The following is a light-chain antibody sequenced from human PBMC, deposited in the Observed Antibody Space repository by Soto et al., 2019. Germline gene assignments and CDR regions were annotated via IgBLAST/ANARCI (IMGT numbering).Light chain of an antibody. V-gene: IGKV1-5*03. CDR1: QTVGTW. CDR3: QQYCSFPWT. CDR2: KAS. Sequence: DIEMTQSPSTLSASVGDTVTITCRASQTVGTWLAWYQQKPAEAPKLLIYKASTLEGGVPSRFSGRGSVTDFTLTISCLQSEDFATYYCQQYCSFPWTFGQGTKVDI. J-gene: IGKJ1*01.